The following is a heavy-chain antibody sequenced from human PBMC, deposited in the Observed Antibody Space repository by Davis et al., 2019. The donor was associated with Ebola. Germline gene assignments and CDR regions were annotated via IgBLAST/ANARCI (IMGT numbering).Heavy chain of an antibody. V-gene: IGHV4-59*01. CDR1: GGSISSYY. Sequence: PSETLSLTCTVSGGSISSYYWSWIRQPPGKGLEWIGYIYYSGSTNYNPSLKSRVTISVDTSKNQFSLKLSSVTAADTAVYYCARGRSDMTLRNYYYGMDVWGQGTTVTVSS. CDR3: ARGRSDMTLRNYYYGMDV. D-gene: IGHD2-21*02. CDR2: IYYSGST. J-gene: IGHJ6*02.